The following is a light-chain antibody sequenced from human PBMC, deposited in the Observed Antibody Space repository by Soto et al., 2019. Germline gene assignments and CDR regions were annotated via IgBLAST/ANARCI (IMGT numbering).Light chain of an antibody. Sequence: EIVMTQFPATLSVSPGESATLSCRASQSVHTKLAWYQQKPGQAPRLLIYDTSTRATGDSARFGGSRSGTEFTLTISSLQSEDCAVYFCQQYNDWPPEYTFGQGTKLEIK. V-gene: IGKV3-15*01. J-gene: IGKJ2*01. CDR1: QSVHTK. CDR2: DTS. CDR3: QQYNDWPPEYT.